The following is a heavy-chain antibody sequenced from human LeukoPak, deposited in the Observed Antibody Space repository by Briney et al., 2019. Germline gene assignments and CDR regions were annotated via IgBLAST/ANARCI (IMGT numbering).Heavy chain of an antibody. D-gene: IGHD2-8*01. V-gene: IGHV4-34*01. CDR3: ASGDGLDY. Sequence: SETLSLTCAVYGESFSGYYWSWIRQSPGKGLEWIGEINHSGSTNYNPSLKSRVTISVNTSKNQFSLKLTSVTAADTAVYYCASGDGLDYWGKGTLVTVSS. CDR2: INHSGST. J-gene: IGHJ4*02. CDR1: GESFSGYY.